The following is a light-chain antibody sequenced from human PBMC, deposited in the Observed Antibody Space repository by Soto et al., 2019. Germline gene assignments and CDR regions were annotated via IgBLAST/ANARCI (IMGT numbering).Light chain of an antibody. CDR1: QGISSY. J-gene: IGKJ4*01. CDR3: QQLNSYPRT. V-gene: IGKV1-9*01. CDR2: AAS. Sequence: DIQLTQSPSFLSASVGDRVTITCRASQGISSYLAWYQQKPGKAPKLLIYAASTLQSGVPSRFSGSGSGTEFTLTISSLQPEAFATYYCQQLNSYPRTFGGGTKVDIK.